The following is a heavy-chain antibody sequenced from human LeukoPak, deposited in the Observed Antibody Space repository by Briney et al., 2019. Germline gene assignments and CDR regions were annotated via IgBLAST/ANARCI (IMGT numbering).Heavy chain of an antibody. CDR1: GGSFSGYY. CDR2: INHSGST. CDR3: ARGGARIAARPRYNWFDP. Sequence: PSETLSLTCAVYGGSFSGYYWSWIRQPLGKGLEWIGEINHSGSTNYNPSLKSRVTISVDTSKNQFSLKLSSVTAADTAVYYCARGGARIAARPRYNWFDPWGQGTLVTVSS. V-gene: IGHV4-34*01. D-gene: IGHD6-6*01. J-gene: IGHJ5*02.